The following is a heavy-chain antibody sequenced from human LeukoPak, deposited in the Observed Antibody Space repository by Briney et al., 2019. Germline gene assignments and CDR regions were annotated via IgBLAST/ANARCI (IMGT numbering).Heavy chain of an antibody. J-gene: IGHJ4*02. CDR1: GYRFTSYW. V-gene: IGHV5-51*01. D-gene: IGHD3-10*01. CDR2: VNPDDSDT. Sequence: GESLKISCKASGYRFTSYWIGWVRQMPGKGLEWMGIVNPDDSDTIYSPSFQGQVTISADESITTAYLQWSSLKASDTAMYYCARLRWPRGGRSSFDYWGQGALVTVSS. CDR3: ARLRWPRGGRSSFDY.